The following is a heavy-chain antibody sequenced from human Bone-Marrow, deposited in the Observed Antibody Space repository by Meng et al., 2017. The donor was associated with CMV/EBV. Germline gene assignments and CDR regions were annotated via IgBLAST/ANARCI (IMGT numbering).Heavy chain of an antibody. CDR2: IQQGGSEK. Sequence: GESLNISCAASGFTISSYWMSWVRQAPGKGLEWVANIQQGGSEKYYVDSVKGRFTISRDNAKNALYLQMNSLRAEDTAVYYCARARKTAPRIRFLEWSKVYYYDGMDVWGQGTTVTVSS. J-gene: IGHJ6*02. CDR3: ARARKTAPRIRFLEWSKVYYYDGMDV. D-gene: IGHD3-3*01. V-gene: IGHV3-7*01. CDR1: GFTISSYW.